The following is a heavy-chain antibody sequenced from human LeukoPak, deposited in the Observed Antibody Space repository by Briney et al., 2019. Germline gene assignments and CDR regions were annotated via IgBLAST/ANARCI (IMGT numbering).Heavy chain of an antibody. V-gene: IGHV3-33*01. CDR2: IWYDGSNK. CDR3: ARDLGTTNYFFDY. J-gene: IGHJ4*02. D-gene: IGHD4-17*01. Sequence: PGGSLRLSCAASGFTFSNYGFHWVRQAPGKGLEWVAVIWYDGSNKYYADSVKGRFTISRDNSKNTLYLQMNSLRTEDTAVYYCARDLGTTNYFFDYWGQGNLVTVSS. CDR1: GFTFSNYG.